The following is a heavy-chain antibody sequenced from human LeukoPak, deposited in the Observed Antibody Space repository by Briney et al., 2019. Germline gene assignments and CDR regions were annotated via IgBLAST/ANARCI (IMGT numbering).Heavy chain of an antibody. CDR2: INHSGST. Sequence: SDTLSLTCAVSGGSFSGNYWSWIRQSPGKGLEWIGEINHSGSTNYNPSLKSRVTISVDTSKNQFSLKLSSVTAADTAVYYCARESVGANQPPAFDIWGQGTMVTVSS. V-gene: IGHV4-34*01. J-gene: IGHJ3*02. CDR3: ARESVGANQPPAFDI. CDR1: GGSFSGNY. D-gene: IGHD1-26*01.